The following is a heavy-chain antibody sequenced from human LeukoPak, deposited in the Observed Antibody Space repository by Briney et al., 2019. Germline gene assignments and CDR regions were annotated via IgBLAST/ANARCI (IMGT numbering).Heavy chain of an antibody. CDR1: GGSISSTNYY. D-gene: IGHD2-15*01. CDR2: IYYRGST. Sequence: SGTLSLTCTVSGGSISSTNYYWGWIRQPPGKGLEWIGSIYYRGSTYYNPSLQSRVTISVDTSKNQFSLKLYSVTAADTAVYYCARHGYCSGGSCYSWGYYYYMDVWGKGTTVTISS. CDR3: ARHGYCSGGSCYSWGYYYYMDV. J-gene: IGHJ6*03. V-gene: IGHV4-39*01.